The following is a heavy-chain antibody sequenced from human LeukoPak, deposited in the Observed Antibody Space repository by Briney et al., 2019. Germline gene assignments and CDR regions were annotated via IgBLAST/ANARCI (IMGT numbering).Heavy chain of an antibody. D-gene: IGHD3-3*01. J-gene: IGHJ4*02. CDR1: GVSISIYY. Sequence: SETLSLTCTVSGVSISIYYWSWIRQPPGKGLEWIGYVYNSGSTDYNPSLKSRVTISADTSKNQFSLKLSSEIAADTAVYYCAKPYDFWSGYQGLPPDYWGQGTLVTVSS. CDR3: AKPYDFWSGYQGLPPDY. CDR2: VYNSGST. V-gene: IGHV4-59*01.